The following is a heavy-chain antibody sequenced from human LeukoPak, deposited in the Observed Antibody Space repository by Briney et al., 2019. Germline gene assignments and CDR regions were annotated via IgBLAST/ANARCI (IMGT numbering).Heavy chain of an antibody. J-gene: IGHJ4*02. CDR3: ARDGGKYSSSSAVGWIAY. V-gene: IGHV4-34*01. D-gene: IGHD6-6*01. Sequence: PSETLSLTCAVYGGSFRGYYWSWIRQPPGKGLEWIGEINHSGSTNYNPSLKSRVTISVDTSKNQFSLKLSSVTAADTAVYYCARDGGKYSSSSAVGWIAYWGQGTLVTVSS. CDR1: GGSFRGYY. CDR2: INHSGST.